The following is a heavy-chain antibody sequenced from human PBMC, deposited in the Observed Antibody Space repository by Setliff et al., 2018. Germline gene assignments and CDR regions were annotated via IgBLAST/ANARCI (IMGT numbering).Heavy chain of an antibody. CDR2: IYSSGST. J-gene: IGHJ4*02. CDR1: GGSISSGDYY. Sequence: SETLSLTCTVSGGSISSGDYYWSWIRQPPGKGLEWIGYIYSSGSTYYNPSLKSRVSISVDTSKTQFSLKLSSVTAADTAVYYCARESRYYYDNLGTLDYWGQGTLVTVSS. CDR3: ARESRYYYDNLGTLDY. D-gene: IGHD3-22*01. V-gene: IGHV4-30-4*08.